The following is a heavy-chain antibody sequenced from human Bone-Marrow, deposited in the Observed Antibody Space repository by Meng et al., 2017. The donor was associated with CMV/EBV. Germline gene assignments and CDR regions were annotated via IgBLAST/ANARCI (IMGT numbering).Heavy chain of an antibody. J-gene: IGHJ6*02. V-gene: IGHV1-18*01. CDR1: GYTFTTYG. CDR2: ISGYNGKT. Sequence: ASVKVSCKASGYTFTTYGISWVRQAPGQGLEWMGWISGYNGKTNYAQKLQGRVTMTTDTSTSTAYMELRSLRSEDTAVYYCARRSYQLLYGYYYGMDVWGQGTTVTVSS. D-gene: IGHD2-2*02. CDR3: ARRSYQLLYGYYYGMDV.